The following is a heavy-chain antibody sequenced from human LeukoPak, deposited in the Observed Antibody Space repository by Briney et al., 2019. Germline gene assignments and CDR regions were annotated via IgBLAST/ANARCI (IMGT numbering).Heavy chain of an antibody. D-gene: IGHD2-15*01. CDR2: IYYTGST. J-gene: IGHJ6*03. V-gene: IGHV4-59*12. CDR3: ARGYCSGGSCYSYYYYNYMDV. CDR1: GGSISSYF. Sequence: SETLSLTCTISGGSISSYFWSWIRQPPGKGLEWIGYIYYTGSTNYNPSLKSRVIISLDTSKNQFSLKLSSVTAADTAVYYCARGYCSGGSCYSYYYYNYMDVWGKGTTVTVSS.